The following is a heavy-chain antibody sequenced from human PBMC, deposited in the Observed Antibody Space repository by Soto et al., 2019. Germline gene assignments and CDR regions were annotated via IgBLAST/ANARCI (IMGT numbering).Heavy chain of an antibody. CDR1: GFSLSTSGVC. CDR2: IDWDDDK. J-gene: IGHJ4*02. D-gene: IGHD3-3*01. CDR3: ARTRYYDFSFDY. V-gene: IGHV2-70*13. Sequence: SGPTLVNPTQTLTLTCTFSGFSLSTSGVCVTWIRQPPGKALEWLALIDWDDDKYYSASLKTRLTISKDTSKNQVVLTMTNMGPVDTATYYCARTRYYDFSFDYWGQGALVTVSS.